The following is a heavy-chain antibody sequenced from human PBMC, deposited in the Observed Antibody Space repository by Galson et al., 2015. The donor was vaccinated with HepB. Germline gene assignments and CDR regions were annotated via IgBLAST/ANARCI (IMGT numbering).Heavy chain of an antibody. V-gene: IGHV3-66*01. CDR1: GITVSSNY. J-gene: IGHJ4*02. CDR3: AGDKNDYRWSFY. D-gene: IGHD4-11*01. CDR2: IYIGGDT. Sequence: SLRLSCAASGITVSSNYMTWVRQAPGKGLEWVSVIYIGGDTYYADSVKGRFTISRDNSKNTLFLQMNSLRAKDTAVYYCAGDKNDYRWSFYWGQGALVTVSS.